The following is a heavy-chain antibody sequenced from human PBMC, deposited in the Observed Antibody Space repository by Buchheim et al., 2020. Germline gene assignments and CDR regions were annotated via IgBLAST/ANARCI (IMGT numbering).Heavy chain of an antibody. CDR2: ISNTETII. CDR3: VSYPSIISSRRGFDY. D-gene: IGHD3-10*01. V-gene: IGHV3-11*01. J-gene: IGHJ4*02. Sequence: QVQLVESGGGLVKPGGSLRLSCAASGFTFSDYYMSWIRQAPGKGREWVSYISNTETIIYYADSVKGRFTISRDNAKNSLYLQMNSLRAEDTAVYYCVSYPSIISSRRGFDYWGQGTL. CDR1: GFTFSDYY.